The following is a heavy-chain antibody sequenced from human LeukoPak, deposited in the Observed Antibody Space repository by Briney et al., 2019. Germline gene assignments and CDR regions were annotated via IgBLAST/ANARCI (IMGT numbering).Heavy chain of an antibody. CDR1: GFTFSSYA. J-gene: IGHJ5*02. D-gene: IGHD5-24*01. V-gene: IGHV3-23*01. Sequence: PGGSLRLSCAASGFTFSSYAMSWVRQAPGEGLEWVSAISGNGGRTYYADSVKGRFTISRDNSKNTLYLQMNSLRAEDTAVYYCAKVREMDTILGKFDNWGQGTLVTVSS. CDR2: ISGNGGRT. CDR3: AKVREMDTILGKFDN.